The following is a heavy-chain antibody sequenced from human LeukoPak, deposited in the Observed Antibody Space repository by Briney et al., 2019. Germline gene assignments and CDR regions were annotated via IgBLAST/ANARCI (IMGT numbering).Heavy chain of an antibody. CDR1: GFTFGDYA. V-gene: IGHV3-49*03. CDR3: TRGSFGELFPDY. Sequence: GGSLRLSCTASGFTFGDYAMSWFRQAPGKGLEWVGSIRSKTYGGTAEYAASVKGRFTISRDDSKSIAYLQMNSLKTEDTAVYYCTRGSFGELFPDYWGQGTLVTVSS. D-gene: IGHD3-10*01. CDR2: IRSKTYGGTA. J-gene: IGHJ4*02.